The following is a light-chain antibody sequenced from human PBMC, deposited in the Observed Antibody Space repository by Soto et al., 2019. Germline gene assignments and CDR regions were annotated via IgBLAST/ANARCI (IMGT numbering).Light chain of an antibody. CDR1: QGISNY. Sequence: DIQMTQSPSSLSASVGDRVTITCLASQGISNYIAWYQQKPGRAPKLLIYAASTLQSGDPSRFSGCGSGTDFTLTINSLQHEDVSTFSCQKYSSGPLFGSGTKVDIK. V-gene: IGKV1-27*01. J-gene: IGKJ3*01. CDR3: QKYSSGPL. CDR2: AAS.